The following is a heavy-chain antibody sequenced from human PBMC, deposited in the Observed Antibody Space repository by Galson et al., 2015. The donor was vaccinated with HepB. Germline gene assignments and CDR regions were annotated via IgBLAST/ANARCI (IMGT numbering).Heavy chain of an antibody. V-gene: IGHV3-30*04. Sequence: SLRLSCAVSGVVFSRCAMHWVRQAPGKGLEWVAVISYDGSDKYYADFVKGRFTISRDNSKNTLYLQMNGLEIDDTAVYYCGGVPPSSGYYVGYWGPGTLVTVSS. CDR3: GGVPPSSGYYVGY. J-gene: IGHJ4*02. CDR2: ISYDGSDK. D-gene: IGHD6-19*01. CDR1: GVVFSRCA.